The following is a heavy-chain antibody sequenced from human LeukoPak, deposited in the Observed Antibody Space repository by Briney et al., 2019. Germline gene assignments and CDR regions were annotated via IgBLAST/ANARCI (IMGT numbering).Heavy chain of an antibody. Sequence: GGSLRLSCAASGFTFSSYSMNWVRQAPGKGLEWVSSISSSSSYIYYADSVKGRFTISRDNAKNSLYLQVNSLRAEDTAVYYCAKYYSRGLDIWGQGTMVTVSS. CDR1: GFTFSSYS. J-gene: IGHJ3*02. CDR3: AKYYSRGLDI. D-gene: IGHD2/OR15-2a*01. CDR2: ISSSSSYI. V-gene: IGHV3-21*01.